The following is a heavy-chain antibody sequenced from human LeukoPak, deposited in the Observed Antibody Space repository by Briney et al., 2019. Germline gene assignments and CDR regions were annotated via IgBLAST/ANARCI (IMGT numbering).Heavy chain of an antibody. V-gene: IGHV3-53*01. J-gene: IGHJ2*01. CDR3: ARDGGYFDL. CDR1: GFIFSTYT. Sequence: GGSLRLSCTASGFIFSTYTMNWVRQAPGKGLEWVSVIYSGGSTYYADSVKGRFTISRDNSKNTLYLQMNSLRAEDTAVYYCARDGGYFDLWGRGTLVTVSS. CDR2: IYSGGST. D-gene: IGHD3-10*01.